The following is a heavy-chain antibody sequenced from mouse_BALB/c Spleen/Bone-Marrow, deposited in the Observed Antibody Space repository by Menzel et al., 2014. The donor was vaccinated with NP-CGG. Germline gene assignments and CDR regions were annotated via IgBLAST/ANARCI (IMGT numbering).Heavy chain of an antibody. J-gene: IGHJ4*01. D-gene: IGHD1-1*01. CDR1: GFSLISYG. V-gene: IGHV2-9*02. CDR2: IWAGGST. Sequence: VQRVESGPGLVAPSQSLSITCTVSGFSLISYGVHWVRQPPGKGPEWLGVIWAGGSTNYNSALMSRLSISKDNSKSQVFLKMNSLQTDDTAMYYCARSSSPYYYAMDYWGQGTSVTVSS. CDR3: ARSSSPYYYAMDY.